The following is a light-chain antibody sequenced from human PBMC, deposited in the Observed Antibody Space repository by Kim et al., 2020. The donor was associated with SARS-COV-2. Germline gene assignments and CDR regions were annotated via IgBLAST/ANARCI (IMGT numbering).Light chain of an antibody. Sequence: PGERVTPSCRASQSVSSSYLTWYQQKPGQAPRLLIYGASTRATGIPARFSGSGSGTDFTLTISSLQPEDFAVYYCQQDYNLPGTFGQGTKLEI. J-gene: IGKJ2*01. CDR3: QQDYNLPGT. V-gene: IGKV3D-7*01. CDR2: GAS. CDR1: QSVSSSY.